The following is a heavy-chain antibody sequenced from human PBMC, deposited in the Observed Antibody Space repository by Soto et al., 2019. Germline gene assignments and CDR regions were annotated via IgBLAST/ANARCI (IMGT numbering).Heavy chain of an antibody. Sequence: PSESLSLTCTVSGGSISSYYWSWIRQPPGKGLEWIGYIYYSGSTNYNPSLKSRVTISVDTSKNQFSLKLSSVTAADTAVYYCAIDDNDPDRYYYYYGMDVWGQGTTVTVS. D-gene: IGHD1-1*01. CDR2: IYYSGST. J-gene: IGHJ6*02. CDR1: GGSISSYY. V-gene: IGHV4-59*12. CDR3: AIDDNDPDRYYYYYGMDV.